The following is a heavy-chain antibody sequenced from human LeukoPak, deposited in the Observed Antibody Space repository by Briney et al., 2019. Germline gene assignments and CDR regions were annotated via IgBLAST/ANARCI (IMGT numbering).Heavy chain of an antibody. CDR3: ARDSPHYDILTGYSRRVGMDV. V-gene: IGHV4-59*01. D-gene: IGHD3-9*01. CDR1: GDSISSYY. J-gene: IGHJ6*02. CDR2: IYYSGST. Sequence: SETLSLTCTVSGDSISSYYWSWIRQPPGKGLEWIGYIYYSGSTNYNPSLKSRVTISVDTSKNQFSLKLSSVTAADTAVYYCARDSPHYDILTGYSRRVGMDVWGQGTTVTVSS.